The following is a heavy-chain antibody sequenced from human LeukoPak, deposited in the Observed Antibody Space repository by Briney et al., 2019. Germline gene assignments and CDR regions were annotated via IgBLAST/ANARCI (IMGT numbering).Heavy chain of an antibody. D-gene: IGHD2-15*01. CDR1: GGTFSSYA. V-gene: IGHV1-69*04. Sequence: ASVNVSCKASGGTFSSYAISWVRQAPGQGLEWMGRIIPILGIANYAQKFQGRVTITADKSTSTAYMELSSLRSEDTAVYYCASGLRVVAATDFDYWGQGTLVTVSS. CDR2: IIPILGIA. J-gene: IGHJ4*02. CDR3: ASGLRVVAATDFDY.